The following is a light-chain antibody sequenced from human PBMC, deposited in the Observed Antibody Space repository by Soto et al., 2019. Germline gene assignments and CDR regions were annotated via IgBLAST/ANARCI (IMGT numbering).Light chain of an antibody. V-gene: IGKV1-5*01. CDR2: DAS. CDR3: QQYISNLYT. J-gene: IGKJ2*01. Sequence: DIQMTQSPSTLSASVGDRVTITCRASQPISSWLAWYQQKPGKAPQLLIYDASGLENGVPSRFSGRGSGTEFTLTIIGLQPDDFATYFCQQYISNLYTFGQGTKLEIK. CDR1: QPISSW.